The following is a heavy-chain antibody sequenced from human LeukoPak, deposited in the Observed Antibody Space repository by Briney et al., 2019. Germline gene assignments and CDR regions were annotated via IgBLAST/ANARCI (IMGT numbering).Heavy chain of an antibody. CDR2: IKSNADGGTP. V-gene: IGHV3-15*01. J-gene: IGHJ4*02. Sequence: SGGSLRLSCAASGFSFMNAWMIWVRQAPGKGLEWVGRIKSNADGGTPDYAAPARGRFTISRDDSKNTLYLQMNSLKTEDTAVYYCTSFYHEYSPYWGRGTLVTVSS. CDR3: TSFYHEYSPY. CDR1: GFSFMNAW. D-gene: IGHD2/OR15-2a*01.